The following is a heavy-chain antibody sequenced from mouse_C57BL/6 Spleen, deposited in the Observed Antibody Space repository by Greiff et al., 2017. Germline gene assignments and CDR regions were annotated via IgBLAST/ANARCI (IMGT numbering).Heavy chain of an antibody. J-gene: IGHJ2*01. V-gene: IGHV1-82*01. CDR2: IYPGDGDT. D-gene: IGHD2-5*01. CDR1: GYAFSSSW. CDR3: ARSESNIHYFDD. Sequence: VQLQESGPELVKPGASVKISCKASGYAFSSSWMNWVKQRPGKGLEWIGRIYPGDGDTNYNGKFKGKATLTADKSSSTAYMQLSSLTSEDSAVYFCARSESNIHYFDDWGQGTTLTVSS.